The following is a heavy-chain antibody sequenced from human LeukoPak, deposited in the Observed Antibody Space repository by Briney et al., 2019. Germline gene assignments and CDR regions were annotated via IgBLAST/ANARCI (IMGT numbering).Heavy chain of an antibody. J-gene: IGHJ6*03. CDR2: INHSGST. V-gene: IGHV4-34*01. CDR3: ARRGDYIDYYYYYMDV. CDR1: GGSFSGYY. Sequence: PSETLSLTCAVYGGSFSGYYWSWIRQPPGKGLERIGEINHSGSTNYNPSLKSRVTISVDTSNNQFSLKLSSVTAADTAVYYCARRGDYIDYYYYYMDVWGKGTTVTISS. D-gene: IGHD4-17*01.